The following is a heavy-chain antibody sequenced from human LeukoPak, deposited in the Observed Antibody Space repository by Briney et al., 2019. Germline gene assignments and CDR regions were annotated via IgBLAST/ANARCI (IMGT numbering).Heavy chain of an antibody. J-gene: IGHJ6*02. D-gene: IGHD2-2*01. Sequence: ASVTVSCTVSGYTLTELSMHWVRQAPGKGLEWMGGFDPEDGETIYAQKFQGRVTMTEDTSTDTAYMELSSLRSEDTAVYYCATDSRVPAAITKYYYYGMDVWGQGTTVTVSS. CDR2: FDPEDGET. V-gene: IGHV1-24*01. CDR3: ATDSRVPAAITKYYYYGMDV. CDR1: GYTLTELS.